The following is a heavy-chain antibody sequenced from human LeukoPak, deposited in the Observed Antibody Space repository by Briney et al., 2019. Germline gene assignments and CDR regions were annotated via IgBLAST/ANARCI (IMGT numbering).Heavy chain of an antibody. Sequence: GRSLRLSCAASVFSFSRDGIHWVGQAPGKGLGWLAVISSDGTNKYYADSVKGRFTISRDNSNITLYLHVNSLGSADIDFCDCVPGWFWDLFHAFDYWGQGTLVTVSS. D-gene: IGHD3-10*01. V-gene: IGHV3-30*03. CDR1: VFSFSRDG. CDR3: VPGWFWDLFHAFDY. CDR2: ISSDGTNK. J-gene: IGHJ4*02.